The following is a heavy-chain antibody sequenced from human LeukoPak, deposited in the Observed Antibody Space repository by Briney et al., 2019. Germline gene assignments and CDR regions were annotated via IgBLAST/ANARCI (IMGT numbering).Heavy chain of an antibody. CDR3: AGDDGGYVYFY. D-gene: IGHD5-12*01. CDR2: ISSSSSYI. V-gene: IGHV3-21*01. Sequence: GGSLRLSCAASGFTFSSYSMNWVRQAPGKGLEWVSSISSSSSYIYYADSVKGRFTISRDNAKNSLYLQMNSLRAEDTAVYYCAGDDGGYVYFYWGQGTLVTVSS. CDR1: GFTFSSYS. J-gene: IGHJ4*02.